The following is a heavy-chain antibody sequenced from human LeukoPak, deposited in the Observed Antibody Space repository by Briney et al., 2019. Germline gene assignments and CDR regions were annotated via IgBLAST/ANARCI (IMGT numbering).Heavy chain of an antibody. V-gene: IGHV1-69*04. Sequence: GASVKVSCKASGGTFSSYAISWVRQAPGQGLEWMGRIIPILGIANYAQKFQGRVTITADKSTSTAYMELSSLRSEDTAVYYCAREKIDSGYAPDYWGQGTLVTVSS. CDR1: GGTFSSYA. CDR2: IIPILGIA. CDR3: AREKIDSGYAPDY. J-gene: IGHJ4*02. D-gene: IGHD5-12*01.